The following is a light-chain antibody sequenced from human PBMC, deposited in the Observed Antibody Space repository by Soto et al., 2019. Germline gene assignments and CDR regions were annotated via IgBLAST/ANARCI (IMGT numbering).Light chain of an antibody. V-gene: IGLV1-44*01. J-gene: IGLJ2*01. CDR1: SSNIGSNT. CDR3: AAWDDSLNGPV. Sequence: QSVLTQPPSASGTPGQRVTISCSGSSSNIGSNTVNWYQQLPGTAPKLLIYRNNQRPPGVPDRFSGSKSGTSASLAISGLQSEDEADYYCAAWDDSLNGPVFGGGTQLTVL. CDR2: RNN.